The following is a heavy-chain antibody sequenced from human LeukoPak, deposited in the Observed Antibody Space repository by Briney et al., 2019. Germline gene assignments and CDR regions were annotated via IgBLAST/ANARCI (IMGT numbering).Heavy chain of an antibody. CDR1: GGSFSGYY. CDR3: ARGRGCSSTSCYTDYYYYMDV. J-gene: IGHJ6*03. V-gene: IGHV4-34*01. CDR2: INHSGST. Sequence: KPSETLSLTCAVDGGSFSGYYWSWIRQPPGKGLEWIGEINHSGSTNYNPSLKSRVTISVDTSKNQFSLRLTSVTAADTAVYYCARGRGCSSTSCYTDYYYYMDVWGKGTTVTVSS. D-gene: IGHD2-2*02.